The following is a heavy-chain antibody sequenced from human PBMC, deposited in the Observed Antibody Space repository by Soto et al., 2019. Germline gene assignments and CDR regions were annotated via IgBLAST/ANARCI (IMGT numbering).Heavy chain of an antibody. D-gene: IGHD4-17*01. V-gene: IGHV4-30-2*01. Sequence: SETLSLTCAVSGGSISSGGYSWSWIRQPPGKGLEWIGYIYHSGSTYYNPSLKSRVTISVDRSKNQFSLKLSSVTAADTAVYYCARQMTTVATVDYWGQGTLVTVSS. CDR3: ARQMTTVATVDY. CDR2: IYHSGST. CDR1: GGSISSGGYS. J-gene: IGHJ4*02.